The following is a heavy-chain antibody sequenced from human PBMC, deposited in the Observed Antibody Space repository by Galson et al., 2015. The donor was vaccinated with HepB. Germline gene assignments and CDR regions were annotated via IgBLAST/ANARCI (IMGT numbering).Heavy chain of an antibody. Sequence: SVKVSCKASGYTFINYWLHWVRQAPGQGPEWLGFINPYDGGTGYSLKLLGRVTMTRDTSTATVYMELSSLESDDTAVYYCTRSGSYHTVDFWGQGTLVTVSS. CDR1: GYTFINYW. V-gene: IGHV1-46*01. D-gene: IGHD1-26*01. CDR3: TRSGSYHTVDF. J-gene: IGHJ4*02. CDR2: INPYDGGT.